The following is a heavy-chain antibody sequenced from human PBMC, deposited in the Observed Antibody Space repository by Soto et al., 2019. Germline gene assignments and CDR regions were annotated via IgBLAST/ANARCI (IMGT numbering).Heavy chain of an antibody. CDR1: GYSFSDYF. J-gene: IGHJ6*02. Sequence: ASVKVSCKPSGYSFSDYFIQWVLQAPGQGLEWVAWINPKTAATNYAKKFQGRVSLTWDTSSTTAYMELTRLRPDDTAVYYCARIKWGLNYYNGMDVWGQGTTVTVS. V-gene: IGHV1-2*02. CDR2: INPKTAAT. D-gene: IGHD1-26*01. CDR3: ARIKWGLNYYNGMDV.